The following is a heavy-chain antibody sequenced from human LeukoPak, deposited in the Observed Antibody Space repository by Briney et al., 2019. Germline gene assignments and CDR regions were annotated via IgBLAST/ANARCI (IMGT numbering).Heavy chain of an antibody. Sequence: ASVKVSCKASGGTFSSYAISWVRQAPGQGLEWMGGIIPIFGTANYAQKFQGRVTITTDESTSTAYMELSSLRSEDTAVYYCARDRVGEQWLVIAFDIWGQGTMVTVSS. CDR3: ARDRVGEQWLVIAFDI. CDR1: GGTFSSYA. D-gene: IGHD6-19*01. CDR2: IIPIFGTA. J-gene: IGHJ3*02. V-gene: IGHV1-69*05.